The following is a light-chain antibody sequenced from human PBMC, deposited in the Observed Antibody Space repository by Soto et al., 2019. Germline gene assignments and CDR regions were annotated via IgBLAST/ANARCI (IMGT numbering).Light chain of an antibody. V-gene: IGLV2-14*01. CDR3: SSYTTSYTQV. J-gene: IGLJ2*01. CDR1: SRDVGGYNY. Sequence: QSALTQPASVSGSPGQSITISCTGTSRDVGGYNYVSWYQHHPGKVPKLMIYEVSNRPLGISNRFSGSKSGNTASLTISGLQSEDEADYYCSSYTTSYTQVFGGGTKLTVL. CDR2: EVS.